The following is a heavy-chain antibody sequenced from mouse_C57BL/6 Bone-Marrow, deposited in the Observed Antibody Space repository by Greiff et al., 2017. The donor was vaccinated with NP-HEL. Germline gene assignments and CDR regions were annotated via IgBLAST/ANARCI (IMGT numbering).Heavy chain of an antibody. CDR2: ISDGGSYT. V-gene: IGHV5-4*03. D-gene: IGHD6-1*01. J-gene: IGHJ4*01. CDR3: ASSLYAMDY. Sequence: EVMLVESGGGLVKPGGSLKLSCAASGFTFSSYAMSWVRQTPEKRLEWVATISDGGSYTYYPDNGKGRFTISRDNAKNNLYLQMSHLKSEDTAMYYGASSLYAMDYWGQGTSVTVSS. CDR1: GFTFSSYA.